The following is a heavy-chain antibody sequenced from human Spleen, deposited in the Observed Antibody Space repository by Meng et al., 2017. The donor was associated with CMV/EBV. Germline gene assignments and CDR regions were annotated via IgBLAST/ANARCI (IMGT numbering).Heavy chain of an antibody. Sequence: GESLKISCTGSGYSFTTYWIGWVRQMPGKGLEWMGVIHPGDSDTRYSPSFQGQVTLSADKSISTAYLQWSSLRSEDTAVYYCAGAFGGNSVMFDYWGQGTLVTVSS. CDR3: AGAFGGNSVMFDY. CDR1: GYSFTTYW. D-gene: IGHD4-23*01. J-gene: IGHJ4*02. CDR2: IHPGDSDT. V-gene: IGHV5-51*01.